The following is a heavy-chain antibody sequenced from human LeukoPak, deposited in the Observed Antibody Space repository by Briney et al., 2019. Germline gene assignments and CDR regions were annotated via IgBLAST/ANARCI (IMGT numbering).Heavy chain of an antibody. CDR2: IWYDGSNK. Sequence: PGRSLRLSCAASGFTFSSYGMHWVRQAPGKGLEWVAVIWYDGSNKYYADSVKGRFTISRDNSKNTLYLQMNSLRAEDTAVYYCVRGNGSGWYLDYWGQGTLVTVSS. CDR1: GFTFSSYG. V-gene: IGHV3-33*01. CDR3: VRGNGSGWYLDY. J-gene: IGHJ4*02. D-gene: IGHD6-19*01.